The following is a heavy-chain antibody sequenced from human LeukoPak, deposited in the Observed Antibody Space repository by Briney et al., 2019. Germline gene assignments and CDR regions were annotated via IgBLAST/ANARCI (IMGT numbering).Heavy chain of an antibody. CDR3: ARVHIVATHDY. CDR1: GFTFSSYE. J-gene: IGHJ4*02. Sequence: PGGSLRLSCAASGFTFSSYEMNWVRQAPGTGLEWVSYISSSGSTIYYADSVKGRFTISRDNAKNSLYLQMNSLRAEDTAVYYCARVHIVATHDYWGQGTLVTVSS. CDR2: ISSSGSTI. V-gene: IGHV3-48*03. D-gene: IGHD5-12*01.